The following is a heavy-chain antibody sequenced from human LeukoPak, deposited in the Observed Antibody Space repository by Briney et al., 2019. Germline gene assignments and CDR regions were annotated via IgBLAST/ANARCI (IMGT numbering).Heavy chain of an antibody. D-gene: IGHD3-16*02. J-gene: IGHJ1*01. Sequence: PGRSLRLSCAASGFTFSTYAIQWVRQAPGKGLGWVAVIWFDGSEQYYADSVKGRFIISRDNSKSTSNLQLNSLRAEDTAVYYCAREGDSRWGELSRWGQGTLVTVSS. CDR3: AREGDSRWGELSR. CDR1: GFTFSTYA. CDR2: IWFDGSEQ. V-gene: IGHV3-33*01.